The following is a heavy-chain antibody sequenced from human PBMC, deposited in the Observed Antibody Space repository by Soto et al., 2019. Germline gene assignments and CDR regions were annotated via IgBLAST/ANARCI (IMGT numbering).Heavy chain of an antibody. Sequence: SCKASGYTFTSYAMSWVRQAPGKGLEWVSAISGSGGSTYYADSVKGRFTISRDNSKNTLYLQMNSLRAEDTAVYYCAKVSIVATIIDYWGQGTLVTVSS. CDR2: ISGSGGST. CDR1: GYTFTSYA. V-gene: IGHV3-23*01. CDR3: AKVSIVATIIDY. D-gene: IGHD5-12*01. J-gene: IGHJ4*02.